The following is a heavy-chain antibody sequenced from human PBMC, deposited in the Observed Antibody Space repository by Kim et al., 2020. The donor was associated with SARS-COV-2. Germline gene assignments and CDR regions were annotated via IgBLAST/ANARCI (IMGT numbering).Heavy chain of an antibody. CDR1: GYTFTGYY. CDR2: INPNSGGT. V-gene: IGHV1-2*02. Sequence: ASVKVSCKASGYTFTGYYMHWVRQAPGQGLEWMGWINPNSGGTNYAQKFQGRVTMTRDTSISTAYMELSRLRSDDTAVYYCASSWLGDYGSGRLGGMDVWGQGTTVTVSS. D-gene: IGHD3-10*01. CDR3: ASSWLGDYGSGRLGGMDV. J-gene: IGHJ6*02.